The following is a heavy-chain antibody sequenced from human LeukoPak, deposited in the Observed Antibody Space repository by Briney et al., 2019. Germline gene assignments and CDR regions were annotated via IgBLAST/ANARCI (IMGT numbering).Heavy chain of an antibody. D-gene: IGHD3-3*01. CDR3: ARGPSGASGHDY. CDR1: GASISSSY. Sequence: SETPSLTCTVSGASISSSYWSWIWQPAGKGLEWIGRIYPSGSTNYNPSLKSRVTMSVDTSKNQFSLRLSSVTAADTAVYYCARGPSGASGHDYWGQGTQVTVSS. J-gene: IGHJ4*02. V-gene: IGHV4-4*07. CDR2: IYPSGST.